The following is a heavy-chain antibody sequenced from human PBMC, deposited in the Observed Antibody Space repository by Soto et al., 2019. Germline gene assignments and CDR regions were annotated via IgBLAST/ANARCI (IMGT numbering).Heavy chain of an antibody. Sequence: GGSLRLSCAASGFTISSNAMYWVRQAPGKGLEWVSAISDRGDTTHYADSVKGRFTISRDTSKNTLYLQLNTLRADDTAVYYCAKDKPGTTSFDCWGQGTLVTVSS. CDR3: AKDKPGTTSFDC. CDR2: ISDRGDTT. V-gene: IGHV3-23*01. CDR1: GFTISSNA. J-gene: IGHJ4*02. D-gene: IGHD1-1*01.